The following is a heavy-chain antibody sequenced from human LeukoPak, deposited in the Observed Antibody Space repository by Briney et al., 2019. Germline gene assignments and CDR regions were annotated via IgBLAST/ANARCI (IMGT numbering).Heavy chain of an antibody. CDR2: INPNSGGT. CDR1: GYTFTGYY. CDR3: ARDRGDYGDYFDY. Sequence: ASVKVSCKASGYTFTGYYMHWVRQAPGQGLEWMGWINPNSGGTNYAQKFQGRAIMTRDTSISTAYMELSRLRSDDTAVYYCARDRGDYGDYFDYWGQGTLVTVSS. D-gene: IGHD4-17*01. J-gene: IGHJ4*02. V-gene: IGHV1-2*02.